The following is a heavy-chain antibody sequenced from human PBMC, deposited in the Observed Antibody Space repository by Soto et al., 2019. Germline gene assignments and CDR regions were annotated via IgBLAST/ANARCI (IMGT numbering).Heavy chain of an antibody. V-gene: IGHV3-15*01. CDR3: TTDADWSGYYVYYMDV. CDR1: GFTFSNAW. CDR2: IKSKTDGGTT. J-gene: IGHJ6*03. D-gene: IGHD3-3*01. Sequence: GGSLRLSCAASGFTFSNAWMSWVRQAPGKGLEWVGRIKSKTDGGTTDYAAPVKGRFTISRDDSKNTLYLQMNSLKTEDTAVYYCTTDADWSGYYVYYMDVWGKGTTVTVSS.